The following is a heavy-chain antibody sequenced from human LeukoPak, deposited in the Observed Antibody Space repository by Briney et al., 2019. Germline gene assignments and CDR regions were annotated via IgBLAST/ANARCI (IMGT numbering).Heavy chain of an antibody. CDR2: IKPDGSEK. CDR3: ARERMYSGSGSTYPYYDY. J-gene: IGHJ4*02. CDR1: GFTFSSYW. D-gene: IGHD3-10*01. Sequence: GGSLRLSCAASGFTFSSYWMSWVRQSPGKGLEWVANIKPDGSEKYFMDSVKGRFAISRDNAKNALYLEMNSLRAEDTAEYFCARERMYSGSGSTYPYYDYWGQGTLVTVSS. V-gene: IGHV3-7*01.